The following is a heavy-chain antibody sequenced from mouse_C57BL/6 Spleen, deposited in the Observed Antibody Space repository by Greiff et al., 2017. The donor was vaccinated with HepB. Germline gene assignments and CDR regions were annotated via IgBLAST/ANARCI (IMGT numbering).Heavy chain of an antibody. V-gene: IGHV5-17*01. D-gene: IGHD1-1*01. CDR1: GFTFSDYG. Sequence: EVHLVESGGGLVKPGGSLKLSCAASGFTFSDYGMHWVRQAPEKGLEWVAYISSGSSTIYYADTVKGRFTICRDNAKNTLFLQMTSLRSEDTAMYYCARRGPETYYYGSAPDVWGTGTTVTVSS. CDR3: ARRGPETYYYGSAPDV. CDR2: ISSGSSTI. J-gene: IGHJ1*03.